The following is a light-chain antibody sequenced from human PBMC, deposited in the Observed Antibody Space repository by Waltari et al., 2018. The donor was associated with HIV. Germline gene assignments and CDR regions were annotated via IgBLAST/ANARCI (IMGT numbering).Light chain of an antibody. CDR3: QSADSSGTYAV. Sequence: SYELTQPPSVSVSPGQTARITCSGDVLPKQYAYWYQQKPGQAPVVVISKDGERPSGIPERSSGSSSGTTVTLTISGVQAEDEADYYCQSADSSGTYAVFGGGTQLTVL. CDR1: VLPKQY. J-gene: IGLJ7*01. V-gene: IGLV3-25*03. CDR2: KDG.